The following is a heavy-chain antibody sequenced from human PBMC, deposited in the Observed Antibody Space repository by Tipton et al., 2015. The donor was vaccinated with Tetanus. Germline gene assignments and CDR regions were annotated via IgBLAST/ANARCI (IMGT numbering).Heavy chain of an antibody. CDR2: IYYTGNT. V-gene: IGHV4-59*01. CDR3: ARERIEAFYYHGLDV. D-gene: IGHD2-21*01. J-gene: IGHJ6*02. Sequence: LSLTCTVSGGSISSFYWSWIRQSPGRGLEWIGYIYYTGNTNYNPSLKSRVTISADTTKKQFSLNLRSVTAADTAVYYCARERIEAFYYHGLDVWGPGTTVTVSS. CDR1: GGSISSFY.